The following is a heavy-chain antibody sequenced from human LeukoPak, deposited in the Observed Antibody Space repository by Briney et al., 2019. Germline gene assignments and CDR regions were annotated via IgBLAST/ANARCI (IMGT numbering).Heavy chain of an antibody. CDR2: IYYSGST. V-gene: IGHV4-59*01. CDR1: GGSISSYY. Sequence: SETLSLTCTVSGGSISSYYWSWIRQPPGKGLEWIGYIYYSGSTNYNPSLKSRVTISVDTSKNQFSLRLSSVTAADTAVYYCAGLPGGRLLSNYDYYYMDVWGKGTTVTVSS. D-gene: IGHD3-16*01. J-gene: IGHJ6*03. CDR3: AGLPGGRLLSNYDYYYMDV.